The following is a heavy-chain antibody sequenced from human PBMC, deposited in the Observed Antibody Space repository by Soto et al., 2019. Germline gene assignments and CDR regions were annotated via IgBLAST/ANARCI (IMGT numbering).Heavy chain of an antibody. J-gene: IGHJ6*02. CDR2: IWYDGSNK. V-gene: IGHV3-33*01. D-gene: IGHD3-3*01. CDR1: GFTFSSYG. Sequence: GGSLRLSCAASGFTFSSYGMHWVRQAPGKGLEWVAVIWYDGSNKYYADSVTGRFTISRDNSKNTLYLQMNSLRAEDKAEYYGARDERFLEWLFAVSGDYYGMDVWGQGTTVTVSS. CDR3: ARDERFLEWLFAVSGDYYGMDV.